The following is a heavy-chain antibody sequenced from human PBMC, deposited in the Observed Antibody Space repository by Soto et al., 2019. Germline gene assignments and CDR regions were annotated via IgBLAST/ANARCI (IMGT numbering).Heavy chain of an antibody. D-gene: IGHD2-21*01. CDR1: GGSISTNP. CDR2: TGSGTGPG. V-gene: IGHV1-69*06. J-gene: IGHJ5*01. CDR3: ARRDSGGCYRCLDS. Sequence: QVQLVQSGTEVKKPGSSVKVSCKASGGSISTNPISWVRQATGQGLEWMGGTGSGTGPGNHAQKFQGRLTFTADKSTSTVYMELTNLSPEDTAVYSCARRDSGGCYRCLDSWGQGTLVSVSS.